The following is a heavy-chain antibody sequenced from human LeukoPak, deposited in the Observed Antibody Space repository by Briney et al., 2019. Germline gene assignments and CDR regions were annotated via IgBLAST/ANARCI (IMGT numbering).Heavy chain of an antibody. CDR3: ASATTYCGADCYPLDAFDI. CDR2: INPNSGGT. V-gene: IGHV1-2*02. Sequence: GASVKVSCKASGYTFTGYYMHWVRQAPGQGLEWMGWINPNSGGTNYAQKFLGRITMTRDTSISTAYMELSRLGSDDTAVYYCASATTYCGADCYPLDAFDIWGQGTMVTVSS. J-gene: IGHJ3*02. CDR1: GYTFTGYY. D-gene: IGHD2-21*02.